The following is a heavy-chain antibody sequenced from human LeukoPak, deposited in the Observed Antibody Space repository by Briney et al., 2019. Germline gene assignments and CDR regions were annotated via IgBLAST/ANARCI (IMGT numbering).Heavy chain of an antibody. D-gene: IGHD3-22*01. CDR3: ARVGYDSSGYLSYGY. Sequence: GASVKVSCKASGFTFTSSAMQWVRQARGQRHEWIGWIVVGSGNTNYAQKLQGRVTMTTDTSTSTAYMELRSLRSDDTAVYYCARVGYDSSGYLSYGYWGQGTLVTVSS. V-gene: IGHV1-58*02. J-gene: IGHJ4*02. CDR1: GFTFTSSA. CDR2: IVVGSGNT.